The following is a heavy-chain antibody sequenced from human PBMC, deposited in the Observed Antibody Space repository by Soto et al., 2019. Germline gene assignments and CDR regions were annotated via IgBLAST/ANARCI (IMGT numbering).Heavy chain of an antibody. CDR3: AREQYSTYEYYYYGMDV. D-gene: IGHD4-4*01. CDR1: GGSISSGGYY. Sequence: QVQLQESGPGLVKPSQTLSLTCTVSGGSISSGGYYWSWIRQHPGKGLEWIGYIYYSGSTYYNPSLKSRVTISVDTSKNQFSLKLSSVTAADTAVYYCAREQYSTYEYYYYGMDVWGQGTTVTVSS. J-gene: IGHJ6*02. CDR2: IYYSGST. V-gene: IGHV4-31*03.